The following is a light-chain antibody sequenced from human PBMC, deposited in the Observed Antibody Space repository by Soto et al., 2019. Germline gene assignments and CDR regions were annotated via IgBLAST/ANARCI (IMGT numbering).Light chain of an antibody. CDR2: DAS. CDR1: QSVSSY. V-gene: IGKV3-11*01. J-gene: IGKJ5*01. CDR3: QQRSNWPPIT. Sequence: EIVLTQSPATLSLSPGERATLSCRASQSVSSYLAWYQQKPGQAPRLLIYDASNRATSIPARFSGSGSGTDFTLTISSLEPEDFAVYYCQQRSNWPPITFGQGTRWRL.